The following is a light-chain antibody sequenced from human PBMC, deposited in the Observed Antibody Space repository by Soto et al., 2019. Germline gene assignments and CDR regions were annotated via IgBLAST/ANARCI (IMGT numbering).Light chain of an antibody. V-gene: IGKV1-8*01. CDR3: QQYYSYPLT. Sequence: AIRMTQSPSSLSASTGDRVTITCRASQGISSYLAWYQQKPGKAPKLLIYAASTLQSGVPSRFSGSGSGTDFTLTISCLQSEDFATSYCQQYYSYPLTFGRGTKVDIK. CDR1: QGISSY. CDR2: AAS. J-gene: IGKJ3*01.